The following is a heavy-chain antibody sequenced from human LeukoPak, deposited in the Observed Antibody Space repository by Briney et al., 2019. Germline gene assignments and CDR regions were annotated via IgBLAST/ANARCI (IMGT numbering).Heavy chain of an antibody. J-gene: IGHJ4*02. CDR3: ARETPRRGETRDGYR. CDR2: TNEGGSDK. Sequence: GGSLRLSCAASGFTLSNSWASWLRQAPGKGLEWVAHTNEGGSDKYYVDSVKGRFTISRDNPKNLLFLQINSLRVEDTAVYYCARETPRRGETRDGYRWGQGTVVTVSS. D-gene: IGHD5-24*01. CDR1: GFTLSNSW. V-gene: IGHV3-7*01.